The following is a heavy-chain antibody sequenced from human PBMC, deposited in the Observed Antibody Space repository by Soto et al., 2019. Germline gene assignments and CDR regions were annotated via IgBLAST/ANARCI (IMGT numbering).Heavy chain of an antibody. J-gene: IGHJ6*03. CDR2: INHSGST. CDR3: ARGRGNCSGGSCYSHYYYYMDV. V-gene: IGHV4-34*01. Sequence: QVQLQQWGAGLLKPSETLSLTCAVYGGSFSGYYWSWIRQPPGKGLEWIGEINHSGSTNYNPSLKSRVTISVDPSKNQFSLRRSSVTAADTAVYYCARGRGNCSGGSCYSHYYYYMDVWGKGTTVTVSS. CDR1: GGSFSGYY. D-gene: IGHD2-15*01.